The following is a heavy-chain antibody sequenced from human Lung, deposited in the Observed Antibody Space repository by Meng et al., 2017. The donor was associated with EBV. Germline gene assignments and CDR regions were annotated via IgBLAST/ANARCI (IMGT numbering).Heavy chain of an antibody. CDR3: ARGDYSGYDHGFDY. Sequence: EVQLVASGGDLIQAGGSLRLSCGASGFSVSWTNMNWVRQSPGKGLEWVSVIDAGGNTYYADSVKGRFTISRDTAKNTVYLRMNGLRSEDTAVYYCARGDYSGYDHGFDYWGQGTLVTVSS. CDR1: GFSVSWTN. J-gene: IGHJ4*02. CDR2: IDAGGNT. V-gene: IGHV3-53*01. D-gene: IGHD5-12*01.